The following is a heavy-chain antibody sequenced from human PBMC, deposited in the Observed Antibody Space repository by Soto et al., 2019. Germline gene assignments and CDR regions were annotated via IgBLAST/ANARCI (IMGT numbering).Heavy chain of an antibody. CDR3: ARDPYGNNWFDP. CDR2: IYYSGST. J-gene: IGHJ5*02. CDR1: GGSISSYY. V-gene: IGHV4-59*01. Sequence: QVQLQESGPGLVKPSETLSLTCTVSGGSISSYYWSWIRQPPGKGLEWIGYIYYSGSTNYNPSLKSRVTISVDTSKNQFSLTRSSVTAADTAVYYCARDPYGNNWFDPWGQGTLVTVSS. D-gene: IGHD4-17*01.